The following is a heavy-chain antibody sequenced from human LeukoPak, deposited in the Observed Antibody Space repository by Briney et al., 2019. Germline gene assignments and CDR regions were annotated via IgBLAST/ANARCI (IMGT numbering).Heavy chain of an antibody. V-gene: IGHV3-11*04. Sequence: KAGGSLRLSCVTSGFTFSHYYMTWIRQAPGKGLEWVSYISGTGNKEYYADSVKGRFTISRDNAKNSLYLQMNSLRAEDTAVYYCARDRWELLRSVDYWGQGTLVTVSS. CDR1: GFTFSHYY. J-gene: IGHJ4*02. CDR3: ARDRWELLRSVDY. CDR2: ISGTGNKE. D-gene: IGHD2-15*01.